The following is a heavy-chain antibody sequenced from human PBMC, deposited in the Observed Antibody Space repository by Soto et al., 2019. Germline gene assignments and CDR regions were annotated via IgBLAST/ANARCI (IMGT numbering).Heavy chain of an antibody. V-gene: IGHV3-11*06. Sequence: QVQLVESGGGLVKPGGSLRLSCAASGFTFSDYYMSWIRQAPGKGLEWVSYISSSSSYTNNADSVKGRFTISRDNAKNSLYVQINSLRVEDTAVYYCARDYYDSSDYYYYYYYYGMEVWCQGNTVTVSS. CDR1: GFTFSDYY. CDR3: ARDYYDSSDYYYYYYYYGMEV. D-gene: IGHD3-22*01. J-gene: IGHJ6*02. CDR2: ISSSSSYT.